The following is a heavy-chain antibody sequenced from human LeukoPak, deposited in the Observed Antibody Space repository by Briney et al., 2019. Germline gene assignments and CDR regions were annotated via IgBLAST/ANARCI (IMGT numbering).Heavy chain of an antibody. D-gene: IGHD3-22*01. CDR2: ISGSSSYI. Sequence: GGSLRLSCAASGFTFSTYSMDWVRQAPGKGLEWVSSISGSSSYIYYVDTVKVRFTISRDNAKNSLFLQMNSLRAEDTAVYYCASRPYDNSGYYYVWGQGTLVTVSS. V-gene: IGHV3-21*01. CDR3: ASRPYDNSGYYYV. J-gene: IGHJ4*02. CDR1: GFTFSTYS.